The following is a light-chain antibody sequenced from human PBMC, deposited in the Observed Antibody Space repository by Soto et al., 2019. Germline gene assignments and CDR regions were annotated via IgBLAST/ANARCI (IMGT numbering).Light chain of an antibody. J-gene: IGLJ1*01. CDR2: EVS. Sequence: QSALTQPASVSGSPGQSITISCTGTSSDVGGYKFVSWYQQHPGKAPKLMIYEVSNRPSGVSSRFSGSKSGNTASLTISGLQAEDEADYYSGSYTGSIYVFGPGTKVTVL. CDR1: SSDVGGYKF. CDR3: GSYTGSIYV. V-gene: IGLV2-14*01.